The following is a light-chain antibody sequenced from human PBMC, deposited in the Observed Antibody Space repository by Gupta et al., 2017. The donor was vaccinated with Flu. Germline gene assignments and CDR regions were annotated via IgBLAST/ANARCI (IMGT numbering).Light chain of an antibody. J-gene: IGKJ3*01. V-gene: IGKV1-6*01. CDR1: QDIGNH. CDR3: LQDYHFPLT. CDR2: AAS. Sequence: LSSLPASVSSSVTIPSRLRQDIGNHLNWYQQKPGQAPKFLIYAASTLQSGVPSSFSGSGSGTDFTLTISSLQSEDFATYYCLQDYHFPLTFGPGTKVDIK.